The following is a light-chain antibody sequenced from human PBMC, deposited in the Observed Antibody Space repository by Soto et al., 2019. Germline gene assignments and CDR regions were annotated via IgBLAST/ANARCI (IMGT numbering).Light chain of an antibody. Sequence: IVMTQSPDSLAVSLGERATINCKSSQSLLYSPNNKNYLAWYQQKPGQPPKLLIYRASTRASGVPDRFRGSGSGTDFTLTISSVQAEDVAVYYSQQYYVTVHFGPGTRLAI. CDR2: RAS. CDR1: QSLLYSPNNKNY. CDR3: QQYYVTVH. J-gene: IGKJ2*01. V-gene: IGKV4-1*01.